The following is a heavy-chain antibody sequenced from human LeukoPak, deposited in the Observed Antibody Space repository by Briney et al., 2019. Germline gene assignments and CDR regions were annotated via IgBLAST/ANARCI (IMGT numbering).Heavy chain of an antibody. V-gene: IGHV4-61*02. CDR1: GGSISSGSYY. CDR3: ATLSGKTSEVDY. Sequence: SETLSLTCTVSGGSISSGSYYWSWIRQPARKGLEWIGRIYTSGSTNYNPSLKSRVTISVDTSKNQFSLKLSSVTAADTAVYYCATLSGKTSEVDYWGQGTLVTVSS. J-gene: IGHJ4*02. D-gene: IGHD3-10*01. CDR2: IYTSGST.